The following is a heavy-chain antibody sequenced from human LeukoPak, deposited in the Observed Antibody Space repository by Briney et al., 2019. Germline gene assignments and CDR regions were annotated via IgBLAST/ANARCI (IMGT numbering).Heavy chain of an antibody. CDR3: VKGPLITAAGTY. Sequence: GGSLRLSCAASGFTFSDYWMAWVRQTPGKGLECVANINQYGGEISYVDSVKGRFTISRDNAKNSLSLQMSSLRVEDTAVYYCVKGPLITAAGTYWGQGTLVTVSS. V-gene: IGHV3-7*03. D-gene: IGHD6-13*01. CDR1: GFTFSDYW. CDR2: INQYGGEI. J-gene: IGHJ4*02.